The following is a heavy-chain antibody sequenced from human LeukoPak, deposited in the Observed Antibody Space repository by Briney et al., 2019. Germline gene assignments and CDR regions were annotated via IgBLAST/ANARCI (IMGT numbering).Heavy chain of an antibody. V-gene: IGHV3-23*01. D-gene: IGHD2-15*01. J-gene: IGHJ1*01. CDR2: ISGSGGST. Sequence: GGSLRLSCAASGFTFSSYAMSWVRQAPGKGLEWVSAISGSGGSTYYADSVKGRFTISRDNSKNTLYLQMNSLRAEDTAVYYCASPRPYCSGGSCYFQHWGQGTLVTVSS. CDR1: GFTFSSYA. CDR3: ASPRPYCSGGSCYFQH.